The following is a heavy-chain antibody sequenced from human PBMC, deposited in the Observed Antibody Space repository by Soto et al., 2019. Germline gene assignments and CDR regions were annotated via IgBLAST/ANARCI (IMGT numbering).Heavy chain of an antibody. CDR3: AADVGQRLGTRYYYYGMEV. CDR1: GFTLSSYA. V-gene: IGHV3-30-3*01. Sequence: QVQLVESGGGVVQPGSSLRLSCAASGFTLSSYAMHWVRQAPGKGLEWVAGISYDGSKKYYADTVKGRFTISRDNSKNTLYLQMNRLRAEDSAVFYCAADVGQRLGTRYYYYGMEVWGQGATVTV. D-gene: IGHD1-1*01. J-gene: IGHJ6*02. CDR2: ISYDGSKK.